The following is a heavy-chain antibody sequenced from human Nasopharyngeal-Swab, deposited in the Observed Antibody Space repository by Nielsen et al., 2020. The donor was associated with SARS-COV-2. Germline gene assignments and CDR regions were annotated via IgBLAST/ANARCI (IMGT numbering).Heavy chain of an antibody. V-gene: IGHV1-3*01. CDR2: ITAADGNT. D-gene: IGHD5-12*01. Sequence: WVRQAPGQRLEWMGWITAADGNTQYSQKFHDRLTLTTDTSANTAYMDLSSLRSEDTAVYYCVRDDGSSGLLDKWGQGSLVTVS. CDR3: VRDDGSSGLLDK. J-gene: IGHJ4*02.